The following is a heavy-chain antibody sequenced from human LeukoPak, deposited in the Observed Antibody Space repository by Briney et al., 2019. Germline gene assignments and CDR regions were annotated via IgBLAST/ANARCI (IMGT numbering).Heavy chain of an antibody. CDR1: GFTFSSYE. CDR2: ISSSGNTI. D-gene: IGHD6-6*01. J-gene: IGHJ5*02. Sequence: PGGSLRLSCAASGFTFSSYEMNWVRQAPGKGLEWLSYISSSGNTIFYAHSVRGRFTITRDNAQTSLDMQMNSRRAEDTAVYYCGRGQKISSASWFDPWGQGTVVTVSS. CDR3: GRGQKISSASWFDP. V-gene: IGHV3-48*03.